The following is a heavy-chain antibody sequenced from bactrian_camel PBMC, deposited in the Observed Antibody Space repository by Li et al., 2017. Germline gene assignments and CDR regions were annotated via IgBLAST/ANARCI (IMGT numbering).Heavy chain of an antibody. CDR1: GFTFSNYA. D-gene: IGHD2*01. CDR2: INSGGVST. CDR3: ATESARWGGSCPKERFGY. Sequence: VQLVESGGGLVQPGGSLRLSCAAPGFTFSNYAMSWVRQAPGKGLEWVSFINSGGVSTYYADSVKGRFTLSQDNAKNTMYLQMNSLEPEDTAVYYCATESARWGGSCPKERFGYWGHGTQVTVS. J-gene: IGHJ6*01. V-gene: IGHV3S40*01.